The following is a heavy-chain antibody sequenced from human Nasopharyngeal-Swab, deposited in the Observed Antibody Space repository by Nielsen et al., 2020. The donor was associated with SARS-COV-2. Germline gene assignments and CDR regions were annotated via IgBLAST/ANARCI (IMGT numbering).Heavy chain of an antibody. J-gene: IGHJ4*02. CDR3: ARDEAGTANSGFDY. D-gene: IGHD1-1*01. CDR1: GFTFSSYA. V-gene: IGHV3-23*01. CDR2: ISGSGGST. Sequence: GGSLRLSCAASGFTFSSYAMSWVRQAPGKGLEWVSVISGSGGSTYYADSVKGRFTISRDNFKNTLYLQMNSLRAEDTAIYYCARDEAGTANSGFDYWGQGTLVTVSS.